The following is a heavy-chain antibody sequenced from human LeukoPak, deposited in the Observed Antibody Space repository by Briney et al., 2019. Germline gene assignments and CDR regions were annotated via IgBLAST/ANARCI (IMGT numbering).Heavy chain of an antibody. Sequence: GGSLRLSSAASGFTFSSYAMTWVRQAPGKGLEWVSSVSDSGTNTYYADSVKDRFTISRDNSKNTLYLQMNSLRAEDTAVYYCAKARMGSSLFDYWGQGTLVTVSS. CDR3: AKARMGSSLFDY. J-gene: IGHJ4*02. D-gene: IGHD6-13*01. CDR2: VSDSGTNT. V-gene: IGHV3-23*01. CDR1: GFTFSSYA.